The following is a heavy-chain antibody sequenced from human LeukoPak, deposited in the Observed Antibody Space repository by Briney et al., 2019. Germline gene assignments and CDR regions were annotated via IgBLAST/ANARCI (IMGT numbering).Heavy chain of an antibody. J-gene: IGHJ3*02. CDR1: GFTFSSYS. CDR2: INSDGSST. V-gene: IGHV3-74*01. CDR3: ARDGVAFDI. Sequence: GGSLRLSCAASGFTFSSYSMNWVRQAPGKGLEWVSRINSDGSSTSYADSVKGRFTISRDNAKNTLYLQMNSLRAEDTAVYYCARDGVAFDIWGQGTMVTVSS. D-gene: IGHD3-16*01.